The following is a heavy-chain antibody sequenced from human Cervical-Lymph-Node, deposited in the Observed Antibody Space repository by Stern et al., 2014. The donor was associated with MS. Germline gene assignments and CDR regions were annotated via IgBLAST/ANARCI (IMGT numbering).Heavy chain of an antibody. CDR1: GYTFTSYY. V-gene: IGHV1-46*01. J-gene: IGHJ5*02. Sequence: DQLVESGAEVKKPGASVKVSCKASGYTFTSYYIHWVRQAPGQGLEWMGIINPSGGSTSYARKFQGRVTMTRDTSTSTVYMEVTSLRSEDTAVYYCARGPVSYDNNWYNWFDPWGQGTLVTVPS. D-gene: IGHD1-1*01. CDR2: INPSGGST. CDR3: ARGPVSYDNNWYNWFDP.